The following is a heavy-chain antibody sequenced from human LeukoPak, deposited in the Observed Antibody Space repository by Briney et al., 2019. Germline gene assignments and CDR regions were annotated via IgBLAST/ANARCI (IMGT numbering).Heavy chain of an antibody. CDR1: GGTFSSYA. V-gene: IGHV1-69*05. CDR3: ARKGYCSGGSCFSLGDAFDI. J-gene: IGHJ3*02. CDR2: IIPIFGTA. Sequence: GASVKVPCKASGGTFSSYAISWVRQAPGQGLEWMGGIIPIFGTANYAQKFQGRVTITTDESTSTAYMELSSLRSEDTAMYYCARKGYCSGGSCFSLGDAFDIWGQGTMVTVSS. D-gene: IGHD2-15*01.